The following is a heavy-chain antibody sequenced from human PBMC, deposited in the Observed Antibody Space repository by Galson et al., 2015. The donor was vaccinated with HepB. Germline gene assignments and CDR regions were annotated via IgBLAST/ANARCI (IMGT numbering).Heavy chain of an antibody. J-gene: IGHJ4*02. D-gene: IGHD5-18*01. CDR2: IDPSDSYT. V-gene: IGHV5-10-1*01. Sequence: QSGAEVKKPGESLRISCKVSGYSFTTYWITWVRQMPGKGLEWMGTIDPSDSYTKYSPSFQGHVTISADRSINTAYLQWGSLKASDTAMYYCARRRGYNSGLSFDYWGQGTLVTVSS. CDR1: GYSFTTYW. CDR3: ARRRGYNSGLSFDY.